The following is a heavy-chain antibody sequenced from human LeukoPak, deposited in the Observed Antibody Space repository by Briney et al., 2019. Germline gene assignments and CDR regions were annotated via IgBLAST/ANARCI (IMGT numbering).Heavy chain of an antibody. CDR1: GFTFSSYA. V-gene: IGHV3-23*01. J-gene: IGHJ4*02. D-gene: IGHD6-19*01. CDR2: ISGSGGSA. Sequence: GASLRLSCAASGFTFSSYAMSWVRQAPGKGLEWVSAISGSGGSAYYADSVKGRFTISRDNSKNTLYLQMNSLRAEGTAAYYCAKGVAVAPGYWGQGTLVTVSS. CDR3: AKGVAVAPGY.